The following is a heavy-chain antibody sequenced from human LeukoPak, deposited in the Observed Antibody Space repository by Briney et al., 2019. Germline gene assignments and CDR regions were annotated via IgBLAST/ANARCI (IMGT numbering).Heavy chain of an antibody. V-gene: IGHV4-4*02. CDR3: ARVNINNWHSCDY. D-gene: IGHD1-1*01. CDR2: IYHSGSP. CDR1: GGSISSNNW. Sequence: PSGTLSLTCAVSGGSISSNNWWGWVRQPPGKGLEWIGEIYHSGSPNYNPSLKSRVTISVDKSRNHFSLNLSSVTAADTAVYYCARVNINNWHSCDYWGQGTLVSVSS. J-gene: IGHJ4*02.